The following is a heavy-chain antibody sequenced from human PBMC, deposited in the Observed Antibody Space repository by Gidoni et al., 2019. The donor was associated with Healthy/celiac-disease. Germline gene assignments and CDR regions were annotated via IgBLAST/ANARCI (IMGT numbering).Heavy chain of an antibody. Sequence: EVQLVESGGGLVKPGGSLRLSCAASGFTFSSYSMNWVRQAPGKGLEEVSSISSSSSYRYYADSVKGRFTISRDNAKNSLYLQMNSLRAEDTAVYYCARMVGYGVVILPAGWFDPWGQGTLVTVSS. D-gene: IGHD3-3*01. J-gene: IGHJ5*02. CDR1: GFTFSSYS. V-gene: IGHV3-21*01. CDR3: ARMVGYGVVILPAGWFDP. CDR2: ISSSSSYR.